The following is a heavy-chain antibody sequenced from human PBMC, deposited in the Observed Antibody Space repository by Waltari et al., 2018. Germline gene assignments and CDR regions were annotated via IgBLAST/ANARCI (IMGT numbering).Heavy chain of an antibody. Sequence: EVQLVESGGGLVQPGGSLRLFGAASGFTFRKYEMNWVRQAPGKGLEWVAYISSGASIIYYADSVKGRFTISRDNAKNSVYLQMSSLRAEDTAIYYCARGEGGANEYWGQGTLVTVSA. J-gene: IGHJ4*02. D-gene: IGHD1-26*01. V-gene: IGHV3-48*03. CDR1: GFTFRKYE. CDR2: ISSGASII. CDR3: ARGEGGANEY.